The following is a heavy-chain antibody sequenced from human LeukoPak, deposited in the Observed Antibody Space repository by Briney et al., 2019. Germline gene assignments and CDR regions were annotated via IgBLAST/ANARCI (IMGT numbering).Heavy chain of an antibody. J-gene: IGHJ3*02. Sequence: SETLSLTCTVSGGSISSGGYCWSWIRQHPGKGLEWIGYIYYSGSTYYNPSLKSRVTISVDTSKNQFSLKLSSVTAADTAVYYCASDGDYEGNAFDIWGQGTMVTVSS. V-gene: IGHV4-31*03. CDR3: ASDGDYEGNAFDI. CDR1: GGSISSGGYC. CDR2: IYYSGST. D-gene: IGHD4-17*01.